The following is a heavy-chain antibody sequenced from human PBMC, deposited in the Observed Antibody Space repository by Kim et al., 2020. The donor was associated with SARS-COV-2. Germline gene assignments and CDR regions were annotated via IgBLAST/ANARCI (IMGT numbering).Heavy chain of an antibody. CDR2: ISGSGGST. J-gene: IGHJ4*02. V-gene: IGHV3-23*01. D-gene: IGHD1-7*01. Sequence: GGSLRLSCAASGFTFSTYAMSWVRQAPGKGLEWVSAISGSGGSTFYADSVKGRFTISRDNSKNTLYLQMNSLRAEDTALYYCAKDLALTGITCRFDYWGQGTLVTVSS. CDR3: AKDLALTGITCRFDY. CDR1: GFTFSTYA.